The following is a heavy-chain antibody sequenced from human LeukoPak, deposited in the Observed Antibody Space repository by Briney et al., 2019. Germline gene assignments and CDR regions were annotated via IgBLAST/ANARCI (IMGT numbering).Heavy chain of an antibody. D-gene: IGHD1-26*01. V-gene: IGHV3-23*01. J-gene: IGHJ4*02. Sequence: GGSLRLSCAASGFTFSSYAMSWVRQAPGKGLEWVSGISSSGDSTYYADSVKGRFTLSRDNSKNTLYLQMSSLRAEDTAMYYCAKDHLVGALYYFNYWGQGALVTVSS. CDR3: AKDHLVGALYYFNY. CDR1: GFTFSSYA. CDR2: ISSSGDST.